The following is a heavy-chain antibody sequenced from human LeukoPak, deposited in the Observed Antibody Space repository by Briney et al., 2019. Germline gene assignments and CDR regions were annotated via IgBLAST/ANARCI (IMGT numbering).Heavy chain of an antibody. D-gene: IGHD3-16*01. CDR2: INPNSGGT. V-gene: IGHV1-2*06. J-gene: IGHJ4*02. CDR3: ARRGDYLSGFDC. Sequence: ASVKVSCKASGYTLSDYFLHWVQQAPGQGLEWMGRINPNSGGTDYAQKFQGRVTMTRDTSISTAYMELSRLRSDDTALYYCARRGDYLSGFDCWGQGMLVTVSS. CDR1: GYTLSDYF.